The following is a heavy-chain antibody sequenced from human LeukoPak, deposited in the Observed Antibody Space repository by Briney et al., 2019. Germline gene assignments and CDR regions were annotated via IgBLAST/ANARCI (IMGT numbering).Heavy chain of an antibody. Sequence: VGSLRLSCAASGFTFSSYGMHWVRQAPGKGLEWVAFIRYDGSNKYYADSVKGRFTISRDNSKNTLYLQMNSLRAEDTAVYYCASGYYYDSSDYYGGVNFHYWDQGTLVTVSS. CDR2: IRYDGSNK. CDR3: ASGYYYDSSDYYGGVNFHY. J-gene: IGHJ4*02. D-gene: IGHD3-22*01. V-gene: IGHV3-30*02. CDR1: GFTFSSYG.